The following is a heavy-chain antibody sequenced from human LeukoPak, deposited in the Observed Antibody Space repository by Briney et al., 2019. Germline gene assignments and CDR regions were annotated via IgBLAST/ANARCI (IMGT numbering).Heavy chain of an antibody. D-gene: IGHD5-12*01. J-gene: IGHJ4*02. CDR2: IYETGHT. CDR1: GGSINNYY. CDR3: ARHFLRGGFDS. Sequence: SEALSLTCTVSGGSINNYYWSWIRQPPGKGLEWIAYIYETGHTGYNPSLKTRVTISLDTSKNQFSLKLNSVTAADTAVYYCARHFLRGGFDSWGQGTLVAVSS. V-gene: IGHV4-59*08.